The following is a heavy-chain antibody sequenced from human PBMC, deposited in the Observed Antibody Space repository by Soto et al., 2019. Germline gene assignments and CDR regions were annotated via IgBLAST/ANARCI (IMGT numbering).Heavy chain of an antibody. Sequence: PSETLSLTCSVSDYSINSDKYYWGWIRQPPGKGLEWIGSIYYRGNAYYNPSLQTRVTISLDKSKSRFSLKLNSVTAADSAVYFCARLEGLATISYYFDFWGPGALVTVSS. CDR3: ARLEGLATISYYFDF. CDR1: DYSINSDKYY. V-gene: IGHV4-39*01. D-gene: IGHD3-9*01. J-gene: IGHJ4*02. CDR2: IYYRGNA.